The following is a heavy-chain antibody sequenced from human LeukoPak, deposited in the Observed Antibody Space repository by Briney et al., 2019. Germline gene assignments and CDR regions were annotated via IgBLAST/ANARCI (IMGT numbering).Heavy chain of an antibody. Sequence: GGSLRLSCAASGFTFSSNAMSWVRQAPGKGLEWVSVITGNGGSTYYADSVKGRFTISRDKSKNTLFLQMNSLRAEDTAVYYCARGVHDFWSGFYFDYWGQGTLVTVSS. V-gene: IGHV3-23*01. CDR2: ITGNGGST. CDR1: GFTFSSNA. CDR3: ARGVHDFWSGFYFDY. J-gene: IGHJ4*02. D-gene: IGHD3-3*01.